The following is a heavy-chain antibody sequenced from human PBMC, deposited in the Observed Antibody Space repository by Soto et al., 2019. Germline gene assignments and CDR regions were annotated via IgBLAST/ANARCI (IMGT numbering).Heavy chain of an antibody. CDR2: IWYDGSNK. V-gene: IGHV3-33*01. CDR1: GFTFSSYG. D-gene: IGHD6-19*01. CDR3: PRSLFSGYSSGTIDY. J-gene: IGHJ4*02. Sequence: GGSLRLSCAASGFTFSSYGMHWVRQAPGKGLEWVAVIWYDGSNKYYADSVKGRFTISRDNSKNTLYLQMNSLRAEDTAVYYCPRSLFSGYSSGTIDYWGQGTLVTVS.